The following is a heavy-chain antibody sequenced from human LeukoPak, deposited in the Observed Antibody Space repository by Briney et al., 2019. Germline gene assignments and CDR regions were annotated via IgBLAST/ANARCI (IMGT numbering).Heavy chain of an antibody. CDR3: ARDIATAGHLAFDY. CDR2: ISSSSYYI. D-gene: IGHD6-13*01. CDR1: EFTFSSYT. V-gene: IGHV3-21*01. Sequence: PGGSLRLSCAASEFTFSSYTMNWVRQAPGKGLEWVSSISSSSYYIYYADSVKGRFTISRDNAKNSLFLQMNSLRAEDTAVYYCARDIATAGHLAFDYRGQGTLVTVSS. J-gene: IGHJ4*02.